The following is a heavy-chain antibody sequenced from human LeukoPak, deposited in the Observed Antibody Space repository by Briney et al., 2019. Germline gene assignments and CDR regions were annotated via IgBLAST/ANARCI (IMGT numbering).Heavy chain of an antibody. CDR3: ARGGYSSSRYYYYYMDV. V-gene: IGHV1-69*05. J-gene: IGHJ6*03. Sequence: ASVKVSCKASGGTFSSYAISWVRQALGQGLEWMGGIIPIFGTANYAQKFQGRVTITTDESTSTAYMELSSLRSEDTAVYYCARGGYSSSRYYYYYMDVWGKGTTVTVSS. D-gene: IGHD6-13*01. CDR2: IIPIFGTA. CDR1: GGTFSSYA.